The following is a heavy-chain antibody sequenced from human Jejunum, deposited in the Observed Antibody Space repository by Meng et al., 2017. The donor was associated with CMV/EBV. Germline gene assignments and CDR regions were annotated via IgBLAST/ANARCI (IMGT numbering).Heavy chain of an antibody. Sequence: SISSYYWSWIRQPPGKGLEWIGCIYYTGSTNYNPSLKSRVTISVDTSTNQFSLKLSSVTAADTAVYYCARGGHYDLWSGYYPLDYWGQGTLVTV. CDR1: SISSYY. D-gene: IGHD3-3*01. V-gene: IGHV4-59*01. CDR3: ARGGHYDLWSGYYPLDY. J-gene: IGHJ4*02. CDR2: IYYTGST.